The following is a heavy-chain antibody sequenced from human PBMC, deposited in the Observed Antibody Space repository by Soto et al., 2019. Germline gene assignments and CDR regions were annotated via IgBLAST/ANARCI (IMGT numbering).Heavy chain of an antibody. CDR2: ISSNGGST. V-gene: IGHV3-64*01. Sequence: GGSLRLSCAASGFTFSSYAMHWVRQAPGKGLEYVSAISSNGGSTYYANSVKGRFTISRDNSKNTLYLQMGSLRAEDMAVYYCARDFGARPDYDYIWGSYRPMAAFDIWGQGTMVTVSS. CDR1: GFTFSSYA. D-gene: IGHD3-16*02. CDR3: ARDFGARPDYDYIWGSYRPMAAFDI. J-gene: IGHJ3*02.